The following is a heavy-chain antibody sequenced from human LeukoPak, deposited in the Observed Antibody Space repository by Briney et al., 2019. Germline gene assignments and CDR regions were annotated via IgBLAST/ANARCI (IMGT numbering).Heavy chain of an antibody. J-gene: IGHJ6*03. CDR3: ARYILGGSGNYSYYYYYYMDV. CDR1: GYSISRDYY. D-gene: IGHD3-10*01. V-gene: IGHV4-38-2*01. CDR2: FYHSGST. Sequence: PSETLSLTCAVSGYSISRDYYWGWIRQPPGKGLEWIGSFYHSGSTYYKPSLKSRVTISVDTSKNQFSLKLSSVAAADTAVYYCARYILGGSGNYSYYYYYYMDVWGKGTTVTASS.